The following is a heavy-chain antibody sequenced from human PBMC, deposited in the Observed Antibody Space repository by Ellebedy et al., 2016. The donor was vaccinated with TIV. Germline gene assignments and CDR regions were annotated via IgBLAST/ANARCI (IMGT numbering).Heavy chain of an antibody. J-gene: IGHJ6*03. CDR3: ARAIPDCSSTSCYTPGSYYYMDV. Sequence: GESLKISXAASGFTFSSYWMTWVRQAPGKGLEWVANIKQDGSEKYYVDSVKGRFTISRDNAKNSLYLQMNSLRAEDTAVYYCARAIPDCSSTSCYTPGSYYYMDVWGKGTTVTVSS. CDR1: GFTFSSYW. V-gene: IGHV3-7*02. D-gene: IGHD2-2*02. CDR2: IKQDGSEK.